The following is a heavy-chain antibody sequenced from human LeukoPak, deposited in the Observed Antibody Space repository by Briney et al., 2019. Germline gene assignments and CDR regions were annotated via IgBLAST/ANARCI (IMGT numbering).Heavy chain of an antibody. J-gene: IGHJ1*01. CDR1: GFPFSSYW. D-gene: IGHD3-10*02. Sequence: PGASLRLPCVVSGFPFSSYWMGWARQAPGKGLEWVANIQGDGGLQWYVDSVRGRFTISRDNAGNSLYLQMNSLRAEDTAIYYCAFLVREPQHWGQGTLVTVSS. CDR2: IQGDGGLQ. CDR3: AFLVREPQH. V-gene: IGHV3-7*01.